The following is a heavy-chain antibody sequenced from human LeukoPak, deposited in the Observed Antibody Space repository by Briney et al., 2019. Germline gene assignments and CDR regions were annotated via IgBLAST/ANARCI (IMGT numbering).Heavy chain of an antibody. CDR3: ATAARRDSTYYHYGAFDI. CDR1: GYTFTSYG. J-gene: IGHJ3*02. D-gene: IGHD2/OR15-2a*01. Sequence: ASVKVSCKASGYTFTSYGISWVRQAPGQGLEWMGWISAYNGNTNYGQKLQGRVTLTTDTSTSTAYMDLRSLRSDDTAVYYCATAARRDSTYYHYGAFDIWGQGTMVTVSS. CDR2: ISAYNGNT. V-gene: IGHV1-18*01.